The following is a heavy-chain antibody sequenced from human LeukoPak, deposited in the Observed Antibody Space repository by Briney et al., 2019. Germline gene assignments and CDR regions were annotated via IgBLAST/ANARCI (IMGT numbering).Heavy chain of an antibody. J-gene: IGHJ4*02. D-gene: IGHD5-18*01. V-gene: IGHV3-23*01. CDR3: AKGGGYSYGFHYFDY. CDR2: ISGSGGST. CDR1: GFTFSSYA. Sequence: GGSLGLSCAASGFTFSSYAMSWVRQAPGKGLEWVSAISGSGGSTYYADSVKGRFTISRDNSKNTLYLQMNSLRAEDTAVYYCAKGGGYSYGFHYFDYWGQGTLVTVSS.